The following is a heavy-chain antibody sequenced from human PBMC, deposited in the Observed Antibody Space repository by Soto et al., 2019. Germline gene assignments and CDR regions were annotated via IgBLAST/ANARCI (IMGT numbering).Heavy chain of an antibody. J-gene: IGHJ4*02. Sequence: QVQLQESGPGLVKPSQTLSLTCTVSGGSISSGGYYWSWIRQHPGKGLEWIGYIYYSGSTYYNPPPNRPVTISVDTSKNQYSPKLSSVTAADTAVYYCAIELVVVPAALDYWGQGTLVTVSS. D-gene: IGHD2-2*01. CDR2: IYYSGST. CDR1: GGSISSGGYY. CDR3: AIELVVVPAALDY. V-gene: IGHV4-31*01.